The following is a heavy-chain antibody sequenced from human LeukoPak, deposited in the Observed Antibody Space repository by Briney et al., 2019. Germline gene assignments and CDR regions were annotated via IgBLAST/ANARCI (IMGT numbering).Heavy chain of an antibody. Sequence: PSETLSLTCTVCGGSTRIYYWRWIRQPPGKGLEGIGYIYYSGCTNYNPSLKSRVTISEDTSKNQFSLKLSSVTAADTAMYYCARDRGCSSTCCYAEVVYGMDVWGKGTTVTVSS. CDR2: IYYSGCT. J-gene: IGHJ6*04. V-gene: IGHV4-59*01. CDR3: ARDRGCSSTCCYAEVVYGMDV. D-gene: IGHD2-2*01. CDR1: GGSTRIYY.